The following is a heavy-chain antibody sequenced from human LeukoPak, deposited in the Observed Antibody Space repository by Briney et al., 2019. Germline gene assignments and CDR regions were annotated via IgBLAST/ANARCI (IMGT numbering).Heavy chain of an antibody. V-gene: IGHV3-23*01. CDR3: AKGGEVVSATRVDY. CDR2: LSGSGGST. Sequence: QPGGSLRLSCEASGFTFSSNAMSWVRQAPGKGLEWVSALSGSGGSTYYADSVKGRFTISRENSKNTLYLQMNSLRAEDTAVYYCAKGGEVVSATRVDYWGQGTLVSVSS. J-gene: IGHJ4*02. D-gene: IGHD2-15*01. CDR1: GFTFSSNA.